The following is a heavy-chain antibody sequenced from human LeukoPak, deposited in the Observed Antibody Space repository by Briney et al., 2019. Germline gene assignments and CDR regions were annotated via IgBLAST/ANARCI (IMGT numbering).Heavy chain of an antibody. CDR1: GHTFTSYD. D-gene: IGHD3-22*01. CDR3: ARDLSRGYYSDAFDI. Sequence: GASGKVSCKASGHTFTSYDMHSVRQAPGQGLEWRGMINPSGGSTSYEQKFQGRVTMTRDTSTSTVYTQLSSLRSEDTAVYYCARDLSRGYYSDAFDIWGQGTMVTVS. J-gene: IGHJ3*02. V-gene: IGHV1-46*01. CDR2: INPSGGST.